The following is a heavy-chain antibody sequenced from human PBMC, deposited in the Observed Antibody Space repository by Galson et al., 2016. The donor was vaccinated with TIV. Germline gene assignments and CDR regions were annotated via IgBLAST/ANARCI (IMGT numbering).Heavy chain of an antibody. CDR3: ARDESSGLIDS. D-gene: IGHD6-19*01. V-gene: IGHV3-7*03. Sequence: SLRLSCAASGFSFSAYWMNWVRQAPGEGLELVAKIKGDGSETDYVDSVKGRFIVSRDNAKNSVFLQMNSLRAEDTAVYYCARDESSGLIDSWGQGTLVSVS. J-gene: IGHJ4*02. CDR2: IKGDGSET. CDR1: GFSFSAYW.